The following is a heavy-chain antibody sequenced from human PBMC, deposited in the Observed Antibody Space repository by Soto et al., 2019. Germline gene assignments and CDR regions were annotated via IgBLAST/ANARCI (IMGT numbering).Heavy chain of an antibody. CDR1: GFTFSRHT. J-gene: IGHJ4*02. Sequence: QVQLVESGGGVVQPGRSLRLSCAASGFTFSRHTMHWVLQAPGKGLEWVAAISADGSNTYYADSVKGRFTISRDNSKNTLYLHMNSLSSEDTAVHHCAREVYYDFWSGFNTHPYYFDDWGQGTLVTVSS. D-gene: IGHD3-3*01. V-gene: IGHV3-30-3*01. CDR3: AREVYYDFWSGFNTHPYYFDD. CDR2: ISADGSNT.